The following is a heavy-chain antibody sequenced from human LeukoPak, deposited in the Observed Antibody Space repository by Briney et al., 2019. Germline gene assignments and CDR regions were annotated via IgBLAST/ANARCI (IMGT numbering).Heavy chain of an antibody. CDR1: GGSVSGGSYH. D-gene: IGHD2-15*01. CDR2: IYSDGTT. J-gene: IGHJ4*02. CDR3: ARDRGGVVVAATSQPGYLDY. V-gene: IGHV4-61*02. Sequence: PSQTLSLTCSVSGGSVSGGSYHWTWIRQPAGKGLEWIGRIYSDGTTNYNPSLKSRVTISVDKSKNQFSLKLSSVTAADTAVYYCARDRGGVVVAATSQPGYLDYWGQGTLVTVSS.